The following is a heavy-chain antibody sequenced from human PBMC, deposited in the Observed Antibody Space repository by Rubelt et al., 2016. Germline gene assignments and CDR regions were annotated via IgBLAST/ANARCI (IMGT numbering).Heavy chain of an antibody. J-gene: IGHJ2*01. Sequence: SGSTYYNPSLKSRVTISVGTSKNQFSLKLSSVTAADTAVYYCARSQMVGRGYAAPDLWGRGTLVTVSS. CDR2: SGST. CDR3: ARSQMVGRGYAAPDL. D-gene: IGHD5-18*01. V-gene: IGHV4-39*07.